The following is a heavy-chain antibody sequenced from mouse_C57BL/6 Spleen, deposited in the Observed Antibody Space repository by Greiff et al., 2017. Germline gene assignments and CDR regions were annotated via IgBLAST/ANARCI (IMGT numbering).Heavy chain of an antibody. Sequence: VQGVESGPELVKPGASVKISCKASGYAFSSSWMNWVKQRPGKGLEWIGRIYPGDGDTNYNGKFKGKATLTADKSSSTAYMQLSSLTSEDSAVYFCAVYDGYYYFDYWGQGTTLTVSS. CDR2: IYPGDGDT. J-gene: IGHJ2*01. CDR1: GYAFSSSW. D-gene: IGHD2-3*01. CDR3: AVYDGYYYFDY. V-gene: IGHV1-82*01.